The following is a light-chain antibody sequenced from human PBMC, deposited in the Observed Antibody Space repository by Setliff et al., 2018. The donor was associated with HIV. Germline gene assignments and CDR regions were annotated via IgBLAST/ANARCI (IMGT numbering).Light chain of an antibody. CDR2: EVS. CDR3: CSYTTYSTYV. CDR1: SSDVGGYNY. Sequence: QSALTQPPSASGSPGQSVTISCTGTSSDVGGYNYVSWYQQHPGKAPKLLIYEVSERPSGVPDRFSGSKSGNTASLTISGLQPEDETDYYCCSYTTYSTYVFGTGTKVTVL. V-gene: IGLV2-8*01. J-gene: IGLJ1*01.